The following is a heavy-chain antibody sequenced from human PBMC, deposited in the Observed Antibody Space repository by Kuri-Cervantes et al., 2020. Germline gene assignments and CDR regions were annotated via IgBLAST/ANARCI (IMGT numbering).Heavy chain of an antibody. CDR1: GFSFSDTW. CDR2: INQDGSTI. V-gene: IGHV3-7*01. Sequence: GESLKISCAASGFSFSDTWMAWVRQAPGQGLEWVANINQDGSTIHYVDSVKGRFTISRDNARDSLYLQMNSLRAEDTAVYYCARDRGGTMIVVAGDYWGQGTLVTVSS. J-gene: IGHJ4*02. D-gene: IGHD3-22*01. CDR3: ARDRGGTMIVVAGDY.